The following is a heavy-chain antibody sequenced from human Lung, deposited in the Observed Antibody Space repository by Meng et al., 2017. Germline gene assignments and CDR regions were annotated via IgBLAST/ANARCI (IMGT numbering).Heavy chain of an antibody. V-gene: IGHV4-34*01. J-gene: IGHJ4*02. D-gene: IGHD4-11*01. CDR3: ARGPTTMAHDFDY. Sequence: SETLSLTCVVSGGSFSDYYWSWIRQPPGKGLEWIGEINHSGSTNYNPSLESRATISVDTSQNNLSLKLSSVTAADSAEYYCARGPTTMAHDFDYWGQGTLITVSS. CDR2: INHSGST. CDR1: GGSFSDYY.